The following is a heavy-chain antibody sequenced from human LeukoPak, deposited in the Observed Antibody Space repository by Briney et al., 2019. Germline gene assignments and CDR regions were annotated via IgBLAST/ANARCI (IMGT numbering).Heavy chain of an antibody. D-gene: IGHD5-18*01. CDR2: IYYSGST. V-gene: IGHV4-30-4*01. Sequence: SETLSLTCTVSGGSISSGDYYWSWIRQPPGKGLEWIGYIYYSGSTYYNPSLKSRVTISVDTSKNRFSLKLSSVTAADTAVYYCARVDTAMVLFDYWGQGTLVTVSS. CDR1: GGSISSGDYY. CDR3: ARVDTAMVLFDY. J-gene: IGHJ4*02.